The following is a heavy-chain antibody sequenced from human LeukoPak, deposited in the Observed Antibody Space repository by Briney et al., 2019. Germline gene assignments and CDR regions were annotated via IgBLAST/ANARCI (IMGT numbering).Heavy chain of an antibody. CDR1: GFTSRSYA. Sequence: PGGSLRLSCAASGFTSRSYAMSWVRQAPGRGLEWVSSISSGGGDTYYADSVKGRFTISRDNAKNSLYLQMNSLRAEDTAVYYCARRVALMVYDHPRVDYFDYWGQGTLVTVSS. CDR2: ISSGGGDT. D-gene: IGHD2-8*01. V-gene: IGHV3-21*01. J-gene: IGHJ4*02. CDR3: ARRVALMVYDHPRVDYFDY.